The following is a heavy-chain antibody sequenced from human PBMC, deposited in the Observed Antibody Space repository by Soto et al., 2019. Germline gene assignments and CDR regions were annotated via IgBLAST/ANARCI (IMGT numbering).Heavy chain of an antibody. CDR2: FDPEDGET. D-gene: IGHD3-10*01. CDR3: ATEATMVRGVDIYYYYYGMDV. J-gene: IGHJ6*02. V-gene: IGHV1-24*01. Sequence: ASVNVSGKVSGYTLTELYMHWVRQAPGKGLEWMGGFDPEDGETIYAQKFQGRVTMTEDTSTDTAYMELSSLRSEDTAVYYCATEATMVRGVDIYYYYYGMDVWGQGTTVTVSS. CDR1: GYTLTELY.